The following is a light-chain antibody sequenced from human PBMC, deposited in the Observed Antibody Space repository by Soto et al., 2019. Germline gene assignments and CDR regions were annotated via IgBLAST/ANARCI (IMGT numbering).Light chain of an antibody. V-gene: IGLV2-14*03. CDR2: DVS. CDR3: RSFTTTSIVI. J-gene: IGLJ2*01. Sequence: QSALTQPASVSGSPGQSITISCTGTSSDVGRYNYVSWYQQYPGKAPKLIIYDVSNRPSGVSDHFSGSKSGNTASLTISGLQAEDEADYYCRSFTTTSIVIFGGGTKLTVL. CDR1: SSDVGRYNY.